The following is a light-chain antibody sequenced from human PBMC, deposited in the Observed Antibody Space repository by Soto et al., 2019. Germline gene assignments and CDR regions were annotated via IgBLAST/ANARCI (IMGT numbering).Light chain of an antibody. CDR2: DAS. Sequence: DIQMTQSPSSLSASVGDRVTITCQASRDITNYLNWFQHKPGKAPKLLIYDASNLETGVPSRFSGSGSGTDFTFTISSLQPEDIATYYCQQYDSLPITFGQGTRLEIK. V-gene: IGKV1-33*01. CDR1: RDITNY. CDR3: QQYDSLPIT. J-gene: IGKJ5*01.